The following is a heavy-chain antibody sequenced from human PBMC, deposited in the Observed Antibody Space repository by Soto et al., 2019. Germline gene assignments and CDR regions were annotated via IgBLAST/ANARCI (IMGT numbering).Heavy chain of an antibody. J-gene: IGHJ5*02. CDR2: IRSKAYGGTT. D-gene: IGHD6-25*01. CDR1: GFTFGDYA. Sequence: GSLRLSCTASGFTFGDYAMSWFRQAPGKGLEWVGFIRSKAYGGTTEYAASVKGRFTISRDDSKSIAYLQMNSLKTEDTAVYYCTTDIKGAAPTGFDTWGQGTLVTVSS. CDR3: TTDIKGAAPTGFDT. V-gene: IGHV3-49*03.